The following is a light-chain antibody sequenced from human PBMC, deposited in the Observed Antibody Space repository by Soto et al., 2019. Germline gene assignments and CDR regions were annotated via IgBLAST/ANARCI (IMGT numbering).Light chain of an antibody. CDR2: GAF. CDR1: ETVNSAY. Sequence: EIVLTQSPAILSFFPGERANVSGRPSETVNSAYLAWYQQRPGQAPRLLMYGAFNRARGIPDRFSGSGPRADFTLTINRLQPADFAVYYCHQYSRSPETFGQGTKVEI. V-gene: IGKV3-20*01. CDR3: HQYSRSPET. J-gene: IGKJ1*01.